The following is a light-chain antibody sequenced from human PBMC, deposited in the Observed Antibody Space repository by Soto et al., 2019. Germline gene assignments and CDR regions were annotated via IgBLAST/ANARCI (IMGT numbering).Light chain of an antibody. J-gene: IGLJ2*01. Sequence: QSVLTQSPSVSAAPGQQFTISCSGSSSNIGNKYVSWYQQLPGTAPKLLIYDNNKRPSGIPDRFSGSKSGTSGTLDITGLQTGDEADYYCATCDGSLPGEVFGGGTKLTVL. CDR1: SSNIGNKY. CDR3: ATCDGSLPGEV. CDR2: DNN. V-gene: IGLV1-51*01.